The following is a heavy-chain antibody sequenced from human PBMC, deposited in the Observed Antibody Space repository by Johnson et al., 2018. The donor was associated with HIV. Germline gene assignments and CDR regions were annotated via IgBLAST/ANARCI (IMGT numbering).Heavy chain of an antibody. J-gene: IGHJ3*02. CDR3: ARDCTNGVCWGFDI. Sequence: VQLVESGGGVVQPGRSLRLSCAASGFTFSSHAMKWVRQAPGKGLVWVSRINSDGSSTSYADSVKGRFTISRDNAKNTLYLQMNSLRAEDTAVYYCARDCTNGVCWGFDIWSQGTMVTVSS. CDR1: GFTFSSHA. D-gene: IGHD2-8*01. V-gene: IGHV3-74*01. CDR2: INSDGSST.